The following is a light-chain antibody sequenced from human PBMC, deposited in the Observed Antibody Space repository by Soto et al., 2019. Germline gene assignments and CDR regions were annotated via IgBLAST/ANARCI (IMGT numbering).Light chain of an antibody. CDR1: QSISNS. CDR2: DAS. V-gene: IGKV1-5*01. J-gene: IGKJ1*01. CDR3: QQYSYYRT. Sequence: DIQMTQSPSSLSASVGDRVTITCRASQSISNSLAWYQQRPGTAPKLLIYDASTLENGVPSRFSGSGSGTEFTLTISSLQPDDSATYYCQQYSYYRTFGQGTKGDIK.